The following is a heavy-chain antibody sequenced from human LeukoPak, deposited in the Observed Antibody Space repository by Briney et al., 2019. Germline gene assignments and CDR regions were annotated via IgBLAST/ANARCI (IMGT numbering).Heavy chain of an antibody. CDR3: AREGLQYTLYYFDY. Sequence: PSETLSLTCTVSGGSIGSSSYFWGWIRQPPGKGLEWIGSIYYSGSTYYNPSLKSRVTISIDTSKNQFSLKLSSVTAADTAVYYCAREGLQYTLYYFDYWGQGTLVTVSS. V-gene: IGHV4-39*07. D-gene: IGHD4-11*01. CDR2: IYYSGST. CDR1: GGSIGSSSYF. J-gene: IGHJ4*02.